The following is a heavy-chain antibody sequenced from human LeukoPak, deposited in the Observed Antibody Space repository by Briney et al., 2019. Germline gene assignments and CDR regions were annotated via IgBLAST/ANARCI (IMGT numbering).Heavy chain of an antibody. V-gene: IGHV4-59*01. Sequence: SETLSLTCTVSGGSIINYYWSWIRQPPGEGLEWIGYISYSGSTNYNPSLKSRVTISLDTSKNQFSLKLSSVTAADTAVYYCAREMVGAMKYFDYWGQGTLVTVSS. CDR2: ISYSGST. CDR3: AREMVGAMKYFDY. J-gene: IGHJ4*02. CDR1: GGSIINYY. D-gene: IGHD1-26*01.